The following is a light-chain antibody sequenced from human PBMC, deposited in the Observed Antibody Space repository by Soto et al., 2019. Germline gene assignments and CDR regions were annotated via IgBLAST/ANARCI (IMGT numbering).Light chain of an antibody. V-gene: IGKV3-15*01. CDR1: QSVGSS. CDR3: QRYNNWPRDT. Sequence: EIVMTQSPATLSVSPGERATLSCRASQSVGSSLAWYQQKPGQAPRLLIYGASTRATGIPDRFSGSGSGTEFTLTISSLQFEDFAVYYCQRYNNWPRDTFGQGTKLEIK. J-gene: IGKJ2*01. CDR2: GAS.